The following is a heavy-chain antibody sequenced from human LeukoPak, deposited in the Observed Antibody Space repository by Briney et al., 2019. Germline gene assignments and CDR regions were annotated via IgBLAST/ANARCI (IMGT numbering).Heavy chain of an antibody. D-gene: IGHD6-13*01. J-gene: IGHJ4*02. CDR3: ARESDVSIAAAFDY. CDR2: ISSSSSYI. V-gene: IGHV3-21*01. Sequence: GGSLRLSCAASRFTFSSYSMNWVRQAPGKGLESVSSISSSSSYIYYADSVKGRFTISRDNAKNSLYLQMNSLRAEDTAVYYCARESDVSIAAAFDYWGQGTLVTVSS. CDR1: RFTFSSYS.